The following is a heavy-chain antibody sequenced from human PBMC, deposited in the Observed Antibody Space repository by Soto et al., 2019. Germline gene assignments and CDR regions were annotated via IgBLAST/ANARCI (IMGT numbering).Heavy chain of an antibody. V-gene: IGHV4-4*02. Sequence: QVQLQESGPGLVKPSGTLSLICAVSGGSISSNHWFTCVRQPPGKGREWIGENYHSGSTNYNPYLKNRVTISVDTTKNQFSLELSSVTAADTAVYYCARAETFNLAWIFNWFDPWGQGTLFTVSS. J-gene: IGHJ5*02. CDR3: ARAETFNLAWIFNWFDP. D-gene: IGHD3-3*01. CDR2: NYHSGST. CDR1: GGSISSNHW.